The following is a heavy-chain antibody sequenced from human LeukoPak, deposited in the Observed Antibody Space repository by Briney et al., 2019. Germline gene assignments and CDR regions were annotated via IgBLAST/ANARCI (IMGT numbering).Heavy chain of an antibody. D-gene: IGHD1-26*01. V-gene: IGHV6-1*01. J-gene: IGHJ4*02. Sequence: SQTLSLTCAISGDSFSSNSVTWNWIRQSPSRGLEWLGRTYYRSKWYNDYAVSVKSRITINPDTSKNQFSLQLNSVTPEDTAVYYCARDRDYYGRNYFDYWGQGTLVTVSS. CDR2: TYYRSKWYN. CDR3: ARDRDYYGRNYFDY. CDR1: GDSFSSNSVT.